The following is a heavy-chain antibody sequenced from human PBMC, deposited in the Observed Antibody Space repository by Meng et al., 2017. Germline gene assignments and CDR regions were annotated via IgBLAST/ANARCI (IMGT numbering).Heavy chain of an antibody. Sequence: SETLSLTCAVYGGSFSGYYWSWIRQPPGKGLEWIGEINHSGSTNYNPSLKSRVTISVDTSKNQFSLKLSSVTAADTAVYYCARDYVVAAAGLDAFDIWGQGTMVTVSS. D-gene: IGHD6-13*01. V-gene: IGHV4-34*01. J-gene: IGHJ3*02. CDR3: ARDYVVAAAGLDAFDI. CDR1: GGSFSGYY. CDR2: INHSGST.